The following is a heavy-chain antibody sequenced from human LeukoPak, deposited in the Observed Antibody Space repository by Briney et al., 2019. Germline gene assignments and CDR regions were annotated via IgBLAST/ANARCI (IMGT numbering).Heavy chain of an antibody. CDR2: IKQDGSEK. D-gene: IGHD6-13*01. CDR3: ASITWYSTSWYFDS. CDR1: GFTFSSYW. Sequence: GSLRLSCAASGFTFSSYWMSWVRQAPGKGLEWVANIKQDGSEKYYVDSVKGRFTISRDNAKNSLYLQMNSLRAEDTAVYYCASITWYSTSWYFDSWGQGTLVTVSS. V-gene: IGHV3-7*01. J-gene: IGHJ4*02.